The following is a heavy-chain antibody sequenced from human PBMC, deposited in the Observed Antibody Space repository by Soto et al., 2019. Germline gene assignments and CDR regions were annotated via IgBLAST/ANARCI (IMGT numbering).Heavy chain of an antibody. CDR3: ATEGENSYGYGTYNYGMDV. CDR2: VNHRGST. J-gene: IGHJ6*04. Sequence: PSETLSLPCAVYGGFFCGFYWGWIRQPPKEGLEWIGEVNHRGSTNYNPSLKSRVTISVDTSKNQFSLKLSSVTAADTAVYYCATEGENSYGYGTYNYGMDVWGKGATVTVSS. V-gene: IGHV4-34*01. D-gene: IGHD5-18*01. CDR1: GGFFCGFY.